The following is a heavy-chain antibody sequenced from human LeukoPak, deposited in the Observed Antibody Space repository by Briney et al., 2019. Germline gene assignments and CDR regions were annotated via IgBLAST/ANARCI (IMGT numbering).Heavy chain of an antibody. D-gene: IGHD1-26*01. CDR2: ISYDGSNK. Sequence: GGSLRLSCAASGFTFSSYSMNWVRQAPGKGLEWVAVISYDGSNKYYADSVKGRFTISRDNSKNTLYLQMNSLRAEDAAVYYCARGSSGSYYWGQGTLATVSS. J-gene: IGHJ4*02. V-gene: IGHV3-30*03. CDR1: GFTFSSYS. CDR3: ARGSSGSYY.